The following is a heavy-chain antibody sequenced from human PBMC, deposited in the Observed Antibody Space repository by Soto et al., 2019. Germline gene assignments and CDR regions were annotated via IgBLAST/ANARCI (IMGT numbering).Heavy chain of an antibody. J-gene: IGHJ4*02. CDR3: AAKRYSSSWFGGQDY. Sequence: ASVKVSCKASGFTFTSSAVQWVRQARGQRLEWIGWIVVGSGNTNYAQKFQERVTITRDMSTSTAYMELSSLRSEDTAVYYCAAKRYSSSWFGGQDYWGQGTLVTVSS. V-gene: IGHV1-58*01. CDR1: GFTFTSSA. D-gene: IGHD6-13*01. CDR2: IVVGSGNT.